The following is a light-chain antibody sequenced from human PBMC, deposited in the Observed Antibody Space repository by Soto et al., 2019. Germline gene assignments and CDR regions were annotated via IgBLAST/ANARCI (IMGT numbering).Light chain of an antibody. CDR2: GAS. Sequence: EIVLTQSPGTLSLSPGERATLSCRASRSVSSSYLAWYQQKPGQAPRLLIYGASSRATGIPDRISGSGSGTDVTLTISRLEPEDSAVYYCQQCGSSPLTFGQGTKVEIK. J-gene: IGKJ1*01. V-gene: IGKV3-20*01. CDR3: QQCGSSPLT. CDR1: RSVSSSY.